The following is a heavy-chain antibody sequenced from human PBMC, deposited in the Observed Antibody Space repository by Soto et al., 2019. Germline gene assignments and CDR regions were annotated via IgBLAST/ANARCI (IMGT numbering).Heavy chain of an antibody. D-gene: IGHD7-27*01. Sequence: PGGSLRLSCAASGFTFSDYYMGWARQAPGKGLEWVSFIYVNGNTYSAASVKGRFSISRDSSKNTVYLQMDRLRAEDTAVYYCSHWGFSWGLGTLVTVSS. V-gene: IGHV3-66*01. J-gene: IGHJ5*02. CDR2: IYVNGNT. CDR3: SHWGFS. CDR1: GFTFSDYY.